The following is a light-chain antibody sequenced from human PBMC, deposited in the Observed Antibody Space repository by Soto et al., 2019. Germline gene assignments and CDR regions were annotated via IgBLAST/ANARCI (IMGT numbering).Light chain of an antibody. CDR2: EVS. Sequence: QSALTQPASVSGSPGQSITISCTGTRSDVGDYNYVSWYQQHPGKAPKLMIYEVSNRPSGVSNRFSGSKSGNTASLTISGLQAEDEADYYCISYTSSNTWVFGGGTKLTVL. CDR1: RSDVGDYNY. CDR3: ISYTSSNTWV. J-gene: IGLJ3*02. V-gene: IGLV2-14*01.